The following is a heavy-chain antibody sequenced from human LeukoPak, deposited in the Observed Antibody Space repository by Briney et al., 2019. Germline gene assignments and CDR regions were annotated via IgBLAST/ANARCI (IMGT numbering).Heavy chain of an antibody. CDR1: GYTFTSYD. CDR3: ARGMAPDY. Sequence: SVKVSCKASGYTFTSYDINWVRQATGQGLEWMGRIIPILGIANYAQKFQGRVTITADKSTSTAYMELSSLRSEDTAVYYCARGMAPDYWGQGTLVTVSS. J-gene: IGHJ4*02. V-gene: IGHV1-69*04. D-gene: IGHD5-24*01. CDR2: IIPILGIA.